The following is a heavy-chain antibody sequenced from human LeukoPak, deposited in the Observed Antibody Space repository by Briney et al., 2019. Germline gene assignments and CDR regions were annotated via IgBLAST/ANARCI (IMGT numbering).Heavy chain of an antibody. Sequence: GSSVKVSCKASGGTFSSYAISWVRQAPGQGLEWMGGIIPIFGTANYAQKFQGRVTMTRDTSISTAYMELSRLRSDDTAVYYCARVQPYYYDSSGYLRGTFDYWGQGTLVTVSS. CDR3: ARVQPYYYDSSGYLRGTFDY. J-gene: IGHJ4*02. CDR1: GGTFSSYA. CDR2: IIPIFGTA. V-gene: IGHV1-69*05. D-gene: IGHD3-22*01.